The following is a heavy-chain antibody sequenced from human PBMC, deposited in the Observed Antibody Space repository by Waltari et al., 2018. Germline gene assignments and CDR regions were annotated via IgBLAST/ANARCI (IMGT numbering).Heavy chain of an antibody. J-gene: IGHJ2*01. CDR1: GLALSIYY. Sequence: EVKLVESGGGLVEPGGSHRHSCAASGLALSIYYMTWVNQAPGKGLEWVSSITSKSTYIHYADSVKGRFTISRDNAKNSLYLQMNSLKAEDTAFYYCARDPGNPIDWYFDLWGRGTLVTVSS. CDR3: ARDPGNPIDWYFDL. V-gene: IGHV3-21*06. CDR2: ITSKSTYI.